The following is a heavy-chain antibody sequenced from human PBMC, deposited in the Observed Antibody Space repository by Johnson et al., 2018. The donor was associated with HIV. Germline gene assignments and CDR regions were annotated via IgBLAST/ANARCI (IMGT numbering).Heavy chain of an antibody. CDR1: GFSLSDYY. CDR2: ISNSGSTR. Sequence: QVQLVESGGGLVKPGGSLRLSCAASGFSLSDYYMNWIRQAPGKGLEWVSYISNSGSTRYYADSVKGRFTISRNNVRNSLYLQMSSLRAADTAVYYCAREKLGSTEYDAFEIWGQGTMVTVSS. V-gene: IGHV3-11*04. J-gene: IGHJ3*02. D-gene: IGHD4-17*01. CDR3: AREKLGSTEYDAFEI.